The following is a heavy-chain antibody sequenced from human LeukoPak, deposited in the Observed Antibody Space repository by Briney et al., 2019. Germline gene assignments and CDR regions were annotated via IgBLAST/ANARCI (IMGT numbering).Heavy chain of an antibody. V-gene: IGHV1-18*01. CDR2: ISAYNGNT. D-gene: IGHD4-23*01. CDR3: ARAVYGGTSYDY. CDR1: GYTFTTYG. Sequence: ASVKVSCKASGYTFTTYGISWVRQAPGQGLEWMGWISAYNGNTNYAQKLQGRVTMTTDTSTSTAYMELRSLRSDDTAVYYCARAVYGGTSYDYWGQGTLVTVSS. J-gene: IGHJ4*02.